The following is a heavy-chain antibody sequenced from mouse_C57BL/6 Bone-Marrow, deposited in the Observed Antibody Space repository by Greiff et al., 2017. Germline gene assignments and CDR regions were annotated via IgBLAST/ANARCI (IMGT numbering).Heavy chain of an antibody. J-gene: IGHJ3*01. CDR3: TVWVGQGVFAY. CDR2: IDPENGDT. CDR1: GFNIKDDY. Sequence: EVQLQQSGAELVRPGASVKLSCTASGFNIKDDYMHWVKQRPEQGLEWIGWIDPENGDTEYASKFQGKATITADTSSNTAYLQLSSLTSEDTAVYYCTVWVGQGVFAYWGQGTLVTVSA. D-gene: IGHD1-1*01. V-gene: IGHV14-4*01.